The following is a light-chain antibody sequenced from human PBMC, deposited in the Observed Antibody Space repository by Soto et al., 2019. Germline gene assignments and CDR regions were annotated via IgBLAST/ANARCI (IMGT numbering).Light chain of an antibody. V-gene: IGKV3-11*01. CDR2: GAS. J-gene: IGKJ2*01. CDR1: QSVSSY. Sequence: EIVLTQSPATLSLSPGERATLSCRASQSVSSYLAWYQQKPGQAPRLLIYGASYRATGIPARFSGSGSGTDFTLTISSLEPEDFAVYYCQHRGKWPRTFGQGTNLEIK. CDR3: QHRGKWPRT.